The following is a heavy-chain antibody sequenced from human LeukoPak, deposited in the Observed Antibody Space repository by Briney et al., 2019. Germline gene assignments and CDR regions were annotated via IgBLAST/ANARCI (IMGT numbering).Heavy chain of an antibody. CDR2: INHSGST. V-gene: IGHV4-34*01. D-gene: IGHD6-19*01. CDR1: GGSFSGYY. CDR3: AREWSVAGTGYYFDY. J-gene: IGHJ4*02. Sequence: SETLSLTCAVYGGSFSGYYWSWIRQPPGKGLEWIGEINHSGSTNYNPSLKSRVTISVDTSKNQFSLKLSSVTAADTAVYYCAREWSVAGTGYYFDYWGQGTLVTVSS.